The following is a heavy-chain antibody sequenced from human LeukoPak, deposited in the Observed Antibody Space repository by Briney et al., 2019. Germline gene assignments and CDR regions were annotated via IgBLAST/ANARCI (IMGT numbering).Heavy chain of an antibody. V-gene: IGHV3-30*02. J-gene: IGHJ6*03. CDR2: IRYDGSNK. CDR1: GFTFSSYG. CDR3: ARGLRGSNYVDYYYYYMDV. Sequence: GGSLRLSCAASGFTFSSYGMHWVRQAPGKGLEWVAFIRYDGSNKYYADSVKGRFTISRDNSKNTLYLQMNSLRAEDTAVYYCARGLRGSNYVDYYYYYMDVWGKGTTVTVSS. D-gene: IGHD4-11*01.